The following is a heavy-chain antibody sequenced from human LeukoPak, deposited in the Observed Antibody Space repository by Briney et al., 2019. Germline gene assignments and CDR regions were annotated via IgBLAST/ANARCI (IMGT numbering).Heavy chain of an antibody. Sequence: PGGSLRLSCAASGFTFSSYSMNWVRQAPGKGLEWVSSISSSSSYIYYADSVKGRFTISRDNAKNSLYLQMNSLGAEDTGVYYCARDPPGYCSGGSCYSEGAIYYYYGMDVWGQGTTVTVSS. J-gene: IGHJ6*02. CDR2: ISSSSSYI. D-gene: IGHD2-15*01. V-gene: IGHV3-21*01. CDR3: ARDPPGYCSGGSCYSEGAIYYYYGMDV. CDR1: GFTFSSYS.